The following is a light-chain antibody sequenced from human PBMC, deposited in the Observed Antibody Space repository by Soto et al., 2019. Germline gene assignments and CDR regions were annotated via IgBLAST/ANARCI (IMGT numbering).Light chain of an antibody. CDR3: QQYNNWLWT. Sequence: EILMTQSPATLSLSPGGISTLSCRASQSISGALAWYQQKPGQAPRLLIYGASTRATSFPARFSGSGSGTDFTLTISSLQSEDFAVYYCQQYNNWLWTFGQGTKVDIK. V-gene: IGKV3-15*01. CDR2: GAS. J-gene: IGKJ1*01. CDR1: QSISGA.